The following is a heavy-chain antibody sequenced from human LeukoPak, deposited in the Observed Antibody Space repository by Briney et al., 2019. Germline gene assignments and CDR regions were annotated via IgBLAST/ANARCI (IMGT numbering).Heavy chain of an antibody. D-gene: IGHD2-2*02. Sequence: SETLSLTCTVSGYSISSGYYWGWIRQPPGKGLEWIGSIYHSGGTYYNPSLQSRVTISVDTSKNHFSLKLSSVTAADTAVYYCARDSPDCGSTTCYKDWFDPWGQGTLVTVSS. CDR1: GYSISSGYY. CDR2: IYHSGGT. CDR3: ARDSPDCGSTTCYKDWFDP. J-gene: IGHJ5*02. V-gene: IGHV4-38-2*02.